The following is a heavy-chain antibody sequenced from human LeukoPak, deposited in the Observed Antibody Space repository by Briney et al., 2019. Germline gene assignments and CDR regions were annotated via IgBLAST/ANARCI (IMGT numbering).Heavy chain of an antibody. V-gene: IGHV3-7*01. CDR1: GFTFRGYW. CDR2: IKQDGSER. J-gene: IGHJ4*02. D-gene: IGHD6-19*01. Sequence: GRSLRLSCSASGFTFRGYWMTWVRQAPGKGLGWVATIKQDGSERYYVDSVKGRFSISRDNARNSLYLQMNSLRAEDTAVYYCAREYSSDWPTRFDYWGQGTLVTVSS. CDR3: AREYSSDWPTRFDY.